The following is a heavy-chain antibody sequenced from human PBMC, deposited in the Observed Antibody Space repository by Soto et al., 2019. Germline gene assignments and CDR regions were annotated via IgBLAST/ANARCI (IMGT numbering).Heavy chain of an antibody. CDR2: IIPILGIA. V-gene: IGHV1-69*08. CDR1: GGTFSSYT. J-gene: IGHJ4*02. D-gene: IGHD3-10*01. Sequence: QVQLVQSGAEVKKPGSSVKVSCKASGGTFSSYTISWVRQAPGQGLEWRGRIIPILGIANYAQKFQGRVTVTADKATSTAYMELSRLRSEDTAVYYCARDKYYYGSGSYYNPEGYWGQGTLVTVSS. CDR3: ARDKYYYGSGSYYNPEGY.